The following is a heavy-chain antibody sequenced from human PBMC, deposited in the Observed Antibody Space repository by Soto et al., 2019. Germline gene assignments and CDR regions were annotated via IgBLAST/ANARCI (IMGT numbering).Heavy chain of an antibody. Sequence: EVQLVESGEGLVQPGGSLRLSCAASGFTFSSYAMHWVRQAPGKGLEYVSAISSNGGSTYYADSVKGRFTISRDNSKNTLYLQMGSLRAEDMAVYYCARAYYYYGMDVWGQGTKVTVSS. CDR3: ARAYYYYGMDV. V-gene: IGHV3-64*02. CDR2: ISSNGGST. CDR1: GFTFSSYA. J-gene: IGHJ6*02.